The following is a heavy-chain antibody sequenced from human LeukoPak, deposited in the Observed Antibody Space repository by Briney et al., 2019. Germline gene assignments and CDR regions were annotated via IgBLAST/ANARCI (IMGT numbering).Heavy chain of an antibody. V-gene: IGHV4-34*01. D-gene: IGHD3-3*01. J-gene: IGHJ4*02. CDR2: INHSGSA. CDR3: ARARRDSGYYKVDY. CDR1: GGSLSGSY. Sequence: MSSETLSLTCAVYGGSLSGSYWSWIRQPPGKGLEWIGEINHSGSANYNPSLKSRVTLSIDKSKNQFSLNLNSVTAADTAVYYCARARRDSGYYKVDYWGQGTLVTVSS.